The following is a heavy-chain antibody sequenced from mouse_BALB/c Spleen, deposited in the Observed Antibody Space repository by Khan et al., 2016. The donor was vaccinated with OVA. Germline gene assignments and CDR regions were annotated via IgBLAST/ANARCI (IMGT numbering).Heavy chain of an antibody. J-gene: IGHJ3*01. CDR2: IDPAIGNT. Sequence: MQLVQSGAELVKPGASVKLSCTASGFKIKDTYMHWVKQRPEQGLEWIGRIDPAIGNTRYDPKFQDTATITADTSSTTSYLQLSSLTSEDTAVYYCVSPNWFVYWGQGTLVTVSA. CDR1: GFKIKDTY. CDR3: VSPNWFVY. V-gene: IGHV14-3*02.